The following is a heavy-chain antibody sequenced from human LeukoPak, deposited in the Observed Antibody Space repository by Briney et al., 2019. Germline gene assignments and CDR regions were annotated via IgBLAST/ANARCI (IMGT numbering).Heavy chain of an antibody. Sequence: SETLSLTCTVSGGSISSYYWSWIRQPPGKGLEWIGYIYYSGSTNYNPSLTSRVTISVDTSKNQFSLKLSSVTAADTAVYYCARVRPWIQDGMDVWGQGTTVTVSS. J-gene: IGHJ6*02. D-gene: IGHD5-18*01. CDR1: GGSISSYY. CDR2: IYYSGST. CDR3: ARVRPWIQDGMDV. V-gene: IGHV4-59*01.